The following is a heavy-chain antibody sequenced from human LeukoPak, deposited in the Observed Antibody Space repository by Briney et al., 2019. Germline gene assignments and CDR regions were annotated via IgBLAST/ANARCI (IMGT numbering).Heavy chain of an antibody. CDR3: ARRLRGFDS. J-gene: IGHJ5*01. CDR2: VYYSGST. CDR1: GGSVSSSSYY. V-gene: IGHV4-39*01. Sequence: KTSETLSLTRTVSGGSVSSSSYYWGWIRQPPGKGLEWIGSVYYSGSTYYNPSLKSRVTISVDTSKNQFSLKLSSVTAADTALYYCARRLRGFDSWGQGTLVTVSS. D-gene: IGHD5-12*01.